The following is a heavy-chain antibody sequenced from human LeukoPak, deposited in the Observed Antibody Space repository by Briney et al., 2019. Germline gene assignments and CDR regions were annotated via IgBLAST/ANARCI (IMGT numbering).Heavy chain of an antibody. D-gene: IGHD3-10*01. J-gene: IGHJ6*03. CDR2: IYPGDSDT. CDR3: ARHIMVRGVIIGYTDV. Sequence: GGSLRLSCAASGFTFSSYWMSWVRQAPGKGLEWMGIIYPGDSDTRYSPSFQGQVTISADKSISTAYLQWSSLKASDTAMYYCARHIMVRGVIIGYTDVWGKGTTVTISS. CDR1: GFTFSSYW. V-gene: IGHV5-51*01.